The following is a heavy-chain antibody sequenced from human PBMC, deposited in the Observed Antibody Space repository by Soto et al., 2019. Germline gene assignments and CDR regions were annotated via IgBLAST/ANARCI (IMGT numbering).Heavy chain of an antibody. J-gene: IGHJ4*02. V-gene: IGHV4-30-2*01. CDR2: LYHGGAT. Sequence: QLQESGSGLLKPSQTLSLTCAVSGGSISSGAYSWSWIRQPPGKGLEWIGYLYHGGATYSNPSLKNRVTISGDWSKNQCSLKLNSVTAADTAVYYCARAFTAMGLFDYWGPGILVTVSS. CDR1: GGSISSGAYS. CDR3: ARAFTAMGLFDY. D-gene: IGHD5-18*01.